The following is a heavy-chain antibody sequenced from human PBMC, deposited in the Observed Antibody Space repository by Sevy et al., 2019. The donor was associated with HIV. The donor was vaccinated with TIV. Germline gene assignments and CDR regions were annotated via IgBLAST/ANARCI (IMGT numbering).Heavy chain of an antibody. J-gene: IGHJ6*02. CDR1: GGSISSSNYY. D-gene: IGHD3-3*01. Sequence: SETLSLTCTVSGGSISSSNYYWGWIRQPPGKGLEWIGNIYYSGSIYYNPSLKSRVTILVDTSKNQFSLKLDSVTAADTAVYYCARVDFWSGRYAMDVWGQWTTVTVSS. V-gene: IGHV4-39*01. CDR3: ARVDFWSGRYAMDV. CDR2: IYYSGSI.